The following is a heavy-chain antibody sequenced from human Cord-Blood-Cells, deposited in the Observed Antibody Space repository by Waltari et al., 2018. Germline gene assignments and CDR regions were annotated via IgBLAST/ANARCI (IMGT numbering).Heavy chain of an antibody. CDR1: GGSISSSSYY. D-gene: IGHD6-6*01. CDR3: ARRRSSSSWYFDL. J-gene: IGHJ2*01. CDR2: IYYSGIT. Sequence: QLQLQESGPGLVKPSETLPLTCTVSGGSISSSSYYWGWIRQPPGKGLEWIGSIYYSGITYYNPSLKSRVTISVDTSKNQFSLKLSSVTAADTAVYYCARRRSSSSWYFDLWGRGTLVTVSS. V-gene: IGHV4-39*01.